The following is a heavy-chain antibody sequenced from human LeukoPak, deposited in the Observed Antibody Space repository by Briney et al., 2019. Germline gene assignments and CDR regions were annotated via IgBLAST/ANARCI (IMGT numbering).Heavy chain of an antibody. J-gene: IGHJ2*01. V-gene: IGHV5-51*01. CDR3: ASSGHSGGYYYHTVRHHWYFDL. CDR2: IYPGDSDT. CDR1: GYSFTSYW. Sequence: PGESLKISCKGSGYSFTSYWIGWVRQMPGKDLEWMGIIYPGDSDTRYSPSFQGQVTISADKSISTAYLQWSSLKASDTAMYYCASSGHSGGYYYHTVRHHWYFDLWGRGTLVTVSS. D-gene: IGHD3-22*01.